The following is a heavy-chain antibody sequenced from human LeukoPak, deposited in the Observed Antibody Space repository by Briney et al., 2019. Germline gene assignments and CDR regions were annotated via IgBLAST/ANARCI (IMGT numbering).Heavy chain of an antibody. CDR3: AKDPQHYYGSGSYIDY. D-gene: IGHD3-10*01. Sequence: GGSLRLSCAASGFTFSSYGMHWVRQAPGKGLEWVAVISYDGSNKYYADSVKGRFTISRDNSKNTLYLQMNSLRAEDTAAYYCAKDPQHYYGSGSYIDYWGQGTLVTVSS. V-gene: IGHV3-30*18. CDR2: ISYDGSNK. CDR1: GFTFSSYG. J-gene: IGHJ4*02.